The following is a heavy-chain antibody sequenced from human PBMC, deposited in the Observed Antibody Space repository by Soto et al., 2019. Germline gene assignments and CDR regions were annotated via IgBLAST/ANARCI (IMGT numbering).Heavy chain of an antibody. Sequence: PGGSLRLSCAASGFTFSSYAMSWVRQAPGKGLEWVSAISGSGGSTYYADSVKGRFTISRDNSKNTLYLQMNSLRAKDTAVYYCAKDPPSGSFPPYYFDYWGQGTLVTVSS. D-gene: IGHD1-26*01. J-gene: IGHJ4*02. CDR1: GFTFSSYA. V-gene: IGHV3-23*01. CDR3: AKDPPSGSFPPYYFDY. CDR2: ISGSGGST.